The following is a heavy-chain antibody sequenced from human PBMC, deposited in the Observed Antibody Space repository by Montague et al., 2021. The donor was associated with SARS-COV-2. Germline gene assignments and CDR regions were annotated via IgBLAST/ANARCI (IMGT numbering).Heavy chain of an antibody. J-gene: IGHJ4*02. CDR1: GGSISSGSHY. Sequence: SETLSLTCTVSGGSISSGSHYWGYIRQPPGKGLEWLGSIYYSGTTYYSPSLKSRVTMSVHTSKNQFSLNLSSVTAADTAVYYCVRGDTMARAIIPYFDYWGQGTLVTVSS. V-gene: IGHV4-39*07. D-gene: IGHD3-10*01. CDR2: IYYSGTT. CDR3: VRGDTMARAIIPYFDY.